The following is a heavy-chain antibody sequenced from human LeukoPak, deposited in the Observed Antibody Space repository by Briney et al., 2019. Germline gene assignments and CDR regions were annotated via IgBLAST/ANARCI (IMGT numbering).Heavy chain of an antibody. J-gene: IGHJ4*02. D-gene: IGHD5-18*01. CDR3: ARVLDTVGWEGSD. CDR2: IIPILGIA. V-gene: IGHV1-69*04. CDR1: GGTFSSYA. Sequence: GASVKVSCKASGGTFSSYAISWVRQAPGQGLEWMGRIIPILGIANYAQKFQGRVTITADKSTSTAYMELSSLKSEDTAVYYCARVLDTVGWEGSDWGQGTLVTVSS.